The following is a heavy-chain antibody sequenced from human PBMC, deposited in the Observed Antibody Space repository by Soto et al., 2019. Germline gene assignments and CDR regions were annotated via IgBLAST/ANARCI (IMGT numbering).Heavy chain of an antibody. J-gene: IGHJ5*02. CDR1: GFTFSNSW. CDR3: ARSAGWFDP. CDR2: INGDGSST. V-gene: IGHV3-74*01. Sequence: EVQLVESGGGLVQPGGSLRLCCAASGFTFSNSWIHWIREAPGKGLVWVSRINGDGSSTTYADSVKGRFTISRDNAKNTLYLQMNSLRVEDTAVYYCARSAGWFDPWGQGTLVTVSS.